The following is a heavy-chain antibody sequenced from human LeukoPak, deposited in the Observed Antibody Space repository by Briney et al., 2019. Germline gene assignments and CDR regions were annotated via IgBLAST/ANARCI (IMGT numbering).Heavy chain of an antibody. V-gene: IGHV4-34*01. CDR1: GGSFSGYY. CDR2: INHSGST. CDR3: ARCRRPTAGRWFDP. J-gene: IGHJ5*02. Sequence: PETLSLTCAVYGGSFSGYYWSWIRQPPGKGLEWIGEINHSGSTNYNPSLKSRVTISVDTSKNQFSLKLSSVTAADTAVYYCARCRRPTAGRWFDPWGQGTLVTVSS.